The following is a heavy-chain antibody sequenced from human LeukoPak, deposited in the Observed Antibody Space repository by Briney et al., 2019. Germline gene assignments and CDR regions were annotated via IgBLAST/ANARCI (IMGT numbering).Heavy chain of an antibody. J-gene: IGHJ4*02. Sequence: GGSLRLSCAASGFTFSNYWMHWVRQAPGEALMWVSRIKSDGSSTTYADSVKGRFTISRDNAKNTLYLQMNSLRAEDTAVYYCARDGIWSSSGWACFDSWGQGTLVTVSS. V-gene: IGHV3-74*01. CDR3: ARDGIWSSSGWACFDS. CDR2: IKSDGSST. D-gene: IGHD6-19*01. CDR1: GFTFSNYW.